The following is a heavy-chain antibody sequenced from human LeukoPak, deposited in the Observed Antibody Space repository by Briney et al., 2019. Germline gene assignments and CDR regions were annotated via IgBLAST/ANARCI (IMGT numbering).Heavy chain of an antibody. J-gene: IGHJ3*02. Sequence: GASVKVSCMASGYSFTGYYIHWVRQAPGQGLEWMGWISAYNGDTKYAQKFQDRVTMTTDTSTSTAYMELGSLRSDDTAVYYCARDHWWMQLWAHDDAFDIWGQGKMVTVSS. V-gene: IGHV1-18*04. CDR1: GYSFTGYY. CDR3: ARDHWWMQLWAHDDAFDI. CDR2: ISAYNGDT. D-gene: IGHD5-18*01.